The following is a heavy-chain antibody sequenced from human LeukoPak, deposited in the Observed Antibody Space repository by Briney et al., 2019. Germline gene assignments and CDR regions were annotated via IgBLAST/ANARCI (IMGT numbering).Heavy chain of an antibody. Sequence: GRSLRLSCAASGLSLSTYTMHWVRQAPGKGLEWVALISNDGSNEYYADSVKGRFTVSRDNSKNMVYLQLNSLKPEDTAVYFCARGEYCSGGTCFLIDTWGQGTQVTVSS. CDR3: ARGEYCSGGTCFLIDT. D-gene: IGHD2-15*01. CDR2: ISNDGSNE. V-gene: IGHV3-30*04. J-gene: IGHJ5*02. CDR1: GLSLSTYT.